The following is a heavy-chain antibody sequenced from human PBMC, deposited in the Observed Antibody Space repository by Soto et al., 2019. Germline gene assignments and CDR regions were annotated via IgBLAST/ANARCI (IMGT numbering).Heavy chain of an antibody. CDR2: ISSSGGTT. J-gene: IGHJ3*02. D-gene: IGHD1-1*01. CDR3: AKDIQGRGATTGDDAFDI. V-gene: IGHV3-23*01. Sequence: EVQLLESGGGLVQPGGSLRLSCVGSEFTFSNYAMNWVRQAPGEGTEWVSLISSSGGTTYYADSVKGRFSISRDNSTNTLYLQMNSLRVDDTAIYYCAKDIQGRGATTGDDAFDIWGEGTMVTVSS. CDR1: EFTFSNYA.